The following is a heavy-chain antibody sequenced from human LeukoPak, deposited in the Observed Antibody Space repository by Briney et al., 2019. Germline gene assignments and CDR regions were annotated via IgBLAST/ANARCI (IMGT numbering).Heavy chain of an antibody. V-gene: IGHV3-23*01. Sequence: GGSLRLSCAVSGFTFSSYVMSWVRQAPGKGLEWVSTISGGGGSTYYADSVKGRFTVSRDNSKNTLSLQMNSLRAEDTAVYFCAKQRGSSWYRDNFDYWGQGTLVTVSS. CDR2: ISGGGGST. CDR1: GFTFSSYV. D-gene: IGHD6-13*01. CDR3: AKQRGSSWYRDNFDY. J-gene: IGHJ4*02.